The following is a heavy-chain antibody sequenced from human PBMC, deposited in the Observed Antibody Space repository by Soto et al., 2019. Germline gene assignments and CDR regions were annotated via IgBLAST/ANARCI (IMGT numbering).Heavy chain of an antibody. CDR3: ARELGVIYYYDSRGMEV. D-gene: IGHD3-22*01. V-gene: IGHV1-2*02. CDR2: INPNSGGT. Sequence: ASVKVSCKASGYTFTGYYMHWVRQAPGQGLEWMGWINPNSGGTNYAQKFQGRVTMTRDTSISTAYMELSRLRSDDTAVYYCARELGVIYYYDSRGMEVWGQGTTVTVSS. J-gene: IGHJ6*01. CDR1: GYTFTGYY.